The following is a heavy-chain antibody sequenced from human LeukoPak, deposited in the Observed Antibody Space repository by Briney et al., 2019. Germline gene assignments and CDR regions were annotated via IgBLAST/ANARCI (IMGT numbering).Heavy chain of an antibody. D-gene: IGHD3-10*01. CDR3: AKTSYGSGSYYIRERYFDY. V-gene: IGHV3-48*03. Sequence: GSLRLSCAASGLTFSSYEMNWVRPAPGKGLEWVSYIISSGSTIYYADSVKGRFTISRENAKNSLYLQMNSLRAEDTAVYYCAKTSYGSGSYYIRERYFDYWGQGTLVTVSS. CDR2: IISSGSTI. CDR1: GLTFSSYE. J-gene: IGHJ4*02.